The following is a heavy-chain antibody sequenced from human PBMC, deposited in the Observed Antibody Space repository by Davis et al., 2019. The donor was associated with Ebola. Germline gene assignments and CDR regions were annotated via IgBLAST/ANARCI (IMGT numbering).Heavy chain of an antibody. V-gene: IGHV3-30*03. CDR3: ARFPDIVVVVAANYGMDV. Sequence: GGSLRLSCTVSGGSVSSGSYYWGWIRQAPGKGLEWVAVISYDGSNKYYADSVKGRFTISRDNSKNTLYLQMNSLRAEDTAVYYCARFPDIVVVVAANYGMDVWGQGTTVTVSS. J-gene: IGHJ6*02. D-gene: IGHD2-15*01. CDR2: ISYDGSNK. CDR1: GGSVSSGS.